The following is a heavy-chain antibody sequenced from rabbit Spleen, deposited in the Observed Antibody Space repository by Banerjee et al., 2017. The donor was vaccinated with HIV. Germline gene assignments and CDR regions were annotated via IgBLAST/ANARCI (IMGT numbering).Heavy chain of an antibody. V-gene: IGHV1S40*01. J-gene: IGHJ4*01. D-gene: IGHD1-1*01. Sequence: QQLVESGGGLVKPAASLTLTCTASGFSFSSSYDMCWVRQAPGKGLEWIGCIYTGNAKNYYVSLAKGRFTISKTSSTTVTLQMTSLTAADTATYFCARDLVAVIGCNFNLWCQGTLVTVS. CDR3: ARDLVAVIGCNFNL. CDR2: IYTGNAKN. CDR1: GFSFSSSYD.